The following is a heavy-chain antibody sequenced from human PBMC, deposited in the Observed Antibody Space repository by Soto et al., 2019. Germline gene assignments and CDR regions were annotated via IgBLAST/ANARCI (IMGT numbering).Heavy chain of an antibody. CDR3: ARAPLLGYCSSTSCQESTYYMDV. CDR2: SNHRGRT. CDR1: GGSFSGY. J-gene: IGHJ6*03. V-gene: IGHV4-34*01. D-gene: IGHD2-2*01. Sequence: PSETLSLTCAVYGGSFSGYWSWIRQPPGTGLEWIGQSNHRGRTTYSPSLKSRVIISVDTSKNQFSLKLSSVTAADTAVYYCARAPLLGYCSSTSCQESTYYMDVWGKGTTVTVSS.